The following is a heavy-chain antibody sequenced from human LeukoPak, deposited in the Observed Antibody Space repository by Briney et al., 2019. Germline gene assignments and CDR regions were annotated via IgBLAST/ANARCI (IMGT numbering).Heavy chain of an antibody. CDR1: GFTFSSYE. V-gene: IGHV3-48*03. CDR2: ISSSGSTI. J-gene: IGHJ4*02. Sequence: GGSLRLSCAASGFTFSSYEMNWVRQAPGKGLEWVSYISSSGSTIYYADSVKGRFTISRDNAKNSLYLQMNSLRAEDTAVYYCARDFADYYDSSGYSIFDYWGQGTLVTVSS. D-gene: IGHD3-22*01. CDR3: ARDFADYYDSSGYSIFDY.